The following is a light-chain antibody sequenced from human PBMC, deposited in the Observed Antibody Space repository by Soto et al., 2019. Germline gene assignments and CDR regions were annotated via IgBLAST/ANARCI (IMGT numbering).Light chain of an antibody. CDR3: QQSYRTPLT. CDR1: QSISSY. J-gene: IGKJ4*01. Sequence: DLQVTQSPSSLSASVGDRVTITCRASQSISSYLNWYQQKPGKAPKLLIYAASSLQSGVPSRFSGSGSGTDFTLTISSLQPEDFATYYCQQSYRTPLTFGGGTKVEIK. V-gene: IGKV1-39*01. CDR2: AAS.